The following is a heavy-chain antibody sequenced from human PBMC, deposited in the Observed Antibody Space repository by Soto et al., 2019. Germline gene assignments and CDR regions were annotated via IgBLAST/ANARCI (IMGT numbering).Heavy chain of an antibody. J-gene: IGHJ4*02. CDR1: GFTFSRYE. CDR2: ISSSGSTI. V-gene: IGHV3-48*03. Sequence: EVQLVESGGGLVQPGRSLRLSCAASGFTFSRYEMNWVRQVPGKGLEWVSYISSSGSTIYYADSVKGRFTISRDNAKNSLYLQMNSLKTEDTAVYYCTTVVALRYGDYEDLFDYWGQGTLVTVSS. D-gene: IGHD4-17*01. CDR3: TTVVALRYGDYEDLFDY.